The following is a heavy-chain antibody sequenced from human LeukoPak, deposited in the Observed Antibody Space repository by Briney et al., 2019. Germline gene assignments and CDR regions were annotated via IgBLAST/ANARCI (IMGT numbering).Heavy chain of an antibody. CDR3: ARADYYGSGSYYNLCDY. V-gene: IGHV1-8*01. CDR1: GYTFTSYD. J-gene: IGHJ4*02. D-gene: IGHD3-10*01. Sequence: GASVKLSCKASGYTFTSYDINWVRQATGQGLKWMEWMNPNSGNTGYAQKFQGRVTMTRNTSISTAYMELSSLRSEDTAVYYCARADYYGSGSYYNLCDYWGQGTLVTVSS. CDR2: MNPNSGNT.